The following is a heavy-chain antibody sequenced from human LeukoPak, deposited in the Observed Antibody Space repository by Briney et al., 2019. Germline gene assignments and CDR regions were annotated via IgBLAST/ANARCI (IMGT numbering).Heavy chain of an antibody. Sequence: PGASLRLSCAASGFTFSSYAISWVRQAPGKGLEWVSAISGSGGSTYYADSVKGRFTISRDNSKNTLYLQMNSLRAEDTAVYYCAKDVMNSGSWGDYWGQGTLVTVSS. D-gene: IGHD1-26*01. CDR3: AKDVMNSGSWGDY. V-gene: IGHV3-23*01. J-gene: IGHJ4*02. CDR1: GFTFSSYA. CDR2: ISGSGGST.